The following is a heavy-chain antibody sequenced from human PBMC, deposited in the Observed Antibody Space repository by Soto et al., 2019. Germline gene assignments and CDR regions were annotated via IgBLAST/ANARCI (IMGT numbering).Heavy chain of an antibody. CDR3: AGEYTAWPLAYGLDV. CDR1: GYTFTGYY. D-gene: IGHD2-2*02. CDR2: INPNSGGT. J-gene: IGHJ6*02. V-gene: IGHV1-2*02. Sequence: ASVKVSCKASGYTFTGYYMHWVRQAPGQGLEWMGWINPNSGGTNYAQKFQGRFTISRDNAKNSVSLQMNSLRAEDTAVYYCAGEYTAWPLAYGLDVWGQGTTVTVSS.